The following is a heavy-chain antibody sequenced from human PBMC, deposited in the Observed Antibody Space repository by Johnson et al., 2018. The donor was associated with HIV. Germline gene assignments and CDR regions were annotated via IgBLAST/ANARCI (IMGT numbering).Heavy chain of an antibody. Sequence: VQLVESGGGLVQPGGSLRLSCAASGFTFSSYAMSWVRQAPGKGLEWVSAISGSGGSTYYADSVKGRVTISRDNSKNTLYLQMNSLRAEDAAVYYCAKDLIPATVAPFDAFYIWGQGTMVTVSS. CDR1: GFTFSSYA. CDR2: ISGSGGST. D-gene: IGHD4-23*01. J-gene: IGHJ3*02. CDR3: AKDLIPATVAPFDAFYI. V-gene: IGHV3-23*04.